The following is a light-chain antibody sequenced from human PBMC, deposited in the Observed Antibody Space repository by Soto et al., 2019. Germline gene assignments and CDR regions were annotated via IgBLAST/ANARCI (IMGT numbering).Light chain of an antibody. Sequence: SYELTQPPSVSVSPGQTASITCSGDKLGDKYACWYQQKPGQSPVLVIYQDSKRPSGIPERFSGSNSGNTATLTISGTQAMDEAHYYCQAWDSSTHVVFGGGTKMTVL. CDR1: KLGDKY. CDR2: QDS. V-gene: IGLV3-1*01. CDR3: QAWDSSTHVV. J-gene: IGLJ2*01.